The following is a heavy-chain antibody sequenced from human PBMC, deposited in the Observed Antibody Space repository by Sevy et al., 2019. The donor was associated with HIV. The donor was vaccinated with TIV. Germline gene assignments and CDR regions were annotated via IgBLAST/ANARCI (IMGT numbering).Heavy chain of an antibody. V-gene: IGHV4-34*01. CDR1: GGSFSGYY. CDR2: INHSGST. D-gene: IGHD3-16*02. J-gene: IGHJ5*02. Sequence: SETLSLTCAVYGGSFSGYYWSWIRQPPGKGLEWIGEINHSGSTNYNPSLKSRVTISVDTSKNQFSLKLSSVTAADTAVYYCARDSYDYIWGSYRPTQLGFDPWGQRTLVTVSS. CDR3: ARDSYDYIWGSYRPTQLGFDP.